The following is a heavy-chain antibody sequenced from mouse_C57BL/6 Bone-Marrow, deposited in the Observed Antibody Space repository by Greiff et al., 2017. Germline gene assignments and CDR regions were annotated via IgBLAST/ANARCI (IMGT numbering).Heavy chain of an antibody. CDR2: IWSDGST. Sequence: QVQLQQSGPGLVAPSQSLSITCTVSGFSLTSYGVHWVRQPPGKGLEWLVVIWSDGSTTYNSALKSRLSISKDNSKSQVFLKMNSRQTDDTAMYYCARPYYYDYDGYAMDYWGQGTSVTVSS. J-gene: IGHJ4*01. V-gene: IGHV2-6*03. D-gene: IGHD2-4*01. CDR3: ARPYYYDYDGYAMDY. CDR1: GFSLTSYG.